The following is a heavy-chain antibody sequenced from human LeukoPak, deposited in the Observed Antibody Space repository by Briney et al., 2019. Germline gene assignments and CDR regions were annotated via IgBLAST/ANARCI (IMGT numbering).Heavy chain of an antibody. V-gene: IGHV3-23*01. CDR2: LSASSGST. Sequence: GGSLRLSCAASGFTFNNYAKNWVRQAPGKGLEWVSTLSASSGSTYYADSVKGRLTISSDNFRNTLYLQMDSLRAEDTAVYYCAKGFGTYSSGYYFFDHWGQGALVTVSS. J-gene: IGHJ4*02. CDR1: GFTFNNYA. D-gene: IGHD6-19*01. CDR3: AKGFGTYSSGYYFFDH.